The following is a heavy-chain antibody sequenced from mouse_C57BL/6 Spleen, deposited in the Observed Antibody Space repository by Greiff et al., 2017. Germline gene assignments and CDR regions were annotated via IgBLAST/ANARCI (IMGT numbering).Heavy chain of an antibody. CDR3: TYYSNYWYFDV. Sequence: EVQLQESGGGLVHPGGSMKLSCAASGFTFSDAWMDWVRQSPEKGLEWVAEIRNKANNHATYYAESVKGRFTISRDDSKSSVYLQMNSLRAEDTGIYYCTYYSNYWYFDVWGTGTTVTVSS. J-gene: IGHJ1*03. V-gene: IGHV6-6*01. CDR1: GFTFSDAW. CDR2: IRNKANNHAT. D-gene: IGHD2-5*01.